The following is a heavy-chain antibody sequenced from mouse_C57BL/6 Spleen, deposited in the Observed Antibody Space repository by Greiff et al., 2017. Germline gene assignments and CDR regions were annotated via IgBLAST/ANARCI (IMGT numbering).Heavy chain of an antibody. V-gene: IGHV1-55*01. J-gene: IGHJ3*01. D-gene: IGHD1-1*02. CDR3: AREDYGSWFAY. CDR2: IYPGSGST. Sequence: QVHVKQPGAELVKPGASVKMSCKASGYTFTSYWITWVKQRPGQGLEWIGDIYPGSGSTNYNEKFKSKATLTVDTSSSTAYMQLSSLTSEDSAVYYCAREDYGSWFAYWGQGTLVTVSA. CDR1: GYTFTSYW.